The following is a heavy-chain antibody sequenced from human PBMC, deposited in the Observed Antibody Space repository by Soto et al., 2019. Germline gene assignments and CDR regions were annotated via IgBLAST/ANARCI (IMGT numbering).Heavy chain of an antibody. V-gene: IGHV5-10-1*01. CDR3: ARQANQHLIVVVADAGRQG. Sequence: GESLKISCKGSWYSFTSYWISWLRQRPGKGLEWMGRIDPSDSYTNYSPSFQGHVTISADKSISNAYLQWSSLKASDTAMYYCARQANQHLIVVVADAGRQGWGRATTVNVS. CDR2: IDPSDSYT. D-gene: IGHD2-15*01. CDR1: WYSFTSYW. J-gene: IGHJ6*03.